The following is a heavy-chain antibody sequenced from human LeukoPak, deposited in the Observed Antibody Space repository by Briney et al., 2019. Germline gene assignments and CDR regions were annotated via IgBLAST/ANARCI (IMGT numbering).Heavy chain of an antibody. CDR1: GGSISSFY. V-gene: IGHV4-59*01. CDR2: IYYTGST. D-gene: IGHD6-19*01. J-gene: IGHJ4*02. Sequence: PSETLSLTCTVSGGSISSFYWSWIRQPPGKGLEWIGYIYYTGSTNYNPSLKSRVTISVDTSKNQFSLNLSSVTAADTAVYYCARDGRFRSGWYGPPDYWGQGTLVTVSS. CDR3: ARDGRFRSGWYGPPDY.